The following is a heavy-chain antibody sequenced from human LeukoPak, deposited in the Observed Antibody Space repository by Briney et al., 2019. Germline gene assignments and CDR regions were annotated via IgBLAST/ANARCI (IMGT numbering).Heavy chain of an antibody. V-gene: IGHV4-4*07. J-gene: IGHJ4*02. CDR3: ARGTERTRISGYYSFDY. CDR1: GGSLSDHF. D-gene: IGHD5-12*01. CDR2: IRWGTA. Sequence: SETLSLTCTVSGGSLSDHFWTWVRQPAGKGLEGIGRIRWGTAYYNPSLESRVTISLDTSNNHFSLKVTSVTAADTAVYYCARGTERTRISGYYSFDYWGRGILVTVSS.